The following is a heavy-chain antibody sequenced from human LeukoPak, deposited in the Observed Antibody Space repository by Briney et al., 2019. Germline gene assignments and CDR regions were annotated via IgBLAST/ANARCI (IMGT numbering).Heavy chain of an antibody. Sequence: SETLSLTCTVSGGSISSSSYYWGWIRQPPGKGLEWIGSIYYSGSTYYNPSLKSRVTISVDTSKNQFSLKLSSVTAADTAVYYCARGRLMVYAMGYYFDYWGQGTLVTVSS. J-gene: IGHJ4*02. D-gene: IGHD2-8*01. CDR1: GGSISSSSYY. V-gene: IGHV4-39*01. CDR2: IYYSGST. CDR3: ARGRLMVYAMGYYFDY.